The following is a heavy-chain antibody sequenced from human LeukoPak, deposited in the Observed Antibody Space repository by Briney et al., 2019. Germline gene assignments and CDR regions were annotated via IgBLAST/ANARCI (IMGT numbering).Heavy chain of an antibody. Sequence: ASVKVSCKACGYTFTSYGISWVRQAPGQGLEWMGWISAYNGNTNYAQKLQGRVTMTTDTSTSTAYMELRSLRSDDTAVYYCAREYCSGGSCYWGDFDYWGQGTLVTVSS. CDR3: AREYCSGGSCYWGDFDY. V-gene: IGHV1-18*04. D-gene: IGHD2-15*01. CDR1: GYTFTSYG. CDR2: ISAYNGNT. J-gene: IGHJ4*02.